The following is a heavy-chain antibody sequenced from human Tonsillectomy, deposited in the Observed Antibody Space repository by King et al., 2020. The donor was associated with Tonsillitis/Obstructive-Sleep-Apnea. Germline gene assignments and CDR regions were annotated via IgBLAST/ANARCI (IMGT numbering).Heavy chain of an antibody. CDR1: GGSISSSSHY. J-gene: IGHJ4*02. Sequence: QLQESGPGLVKPSETLSLTCTVSGGSISSSSHYWGWIRQPPGKGLEWIGNFYYSGNTFDNPSLKNRVSISVDTSKNQFSLKLSSVTAADTAVYHCARLPSGWHYFDYWGQGTLVTVSS. V-gene: IGHV4-39*01. D-gene: IGHD6-19*01. CDR2: FYYSGNT. CDR3: ARLPSGWHYFDY.